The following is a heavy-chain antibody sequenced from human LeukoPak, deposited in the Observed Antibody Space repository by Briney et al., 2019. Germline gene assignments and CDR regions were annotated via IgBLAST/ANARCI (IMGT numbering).Heavy chain of an antibody. J-gene: IGHJ4*02. Sequence: GGSLRLSCAASGFTFSSYGMHWVRQAPGKGLEWVAVISYDGSNKYYADSVKGRFTISRDNSKNTLYLQMNSLRAEDTAVYYCARPKWGLHYLDYWGQGTLVTVSS. CDR1: GFTFSSYG. CDR3: ARPKWGLHYLDY. V-gene: IGHV3-30*03. D-gene: IGHD1-26*01. CDR2: ISYDGSNK.